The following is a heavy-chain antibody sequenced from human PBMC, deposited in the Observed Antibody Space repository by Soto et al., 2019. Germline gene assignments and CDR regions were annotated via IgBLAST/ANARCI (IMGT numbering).Heavy chain of an antibody. D-gene: IGHD7-27*01. J-gene: IGHJ5*02. CDR1: GYTFTGYY. CDR2: INPNSGGT. V-gene: IGHV1-2*04. CDR3: ARSQYSQLGIVNWFDP. Sequence: QVQLVQSGAEVKKPGASVTVSCKASGYTFTGYYMHWVRQAPGQGLERMGWINPNSGGTNYAQKFQGWVTMTRDTSISTAYMELSRLRSDDTAVYYCARSQYSQLGIVNWFDPWGQGTLVTVSS.